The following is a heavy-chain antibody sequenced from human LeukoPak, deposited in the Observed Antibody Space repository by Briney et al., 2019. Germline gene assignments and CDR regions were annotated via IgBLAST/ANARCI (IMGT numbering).Heavy chain of an antibody. CDR3: ARLKLLWSNYFDY. J-gene: IGHJ4*02. CDR1: GFTFSDHY. V-gene: IGHV3-72*01. D-gene: IGHD2-2*01. CDR2: TRNKANSYTT. Sequence: PGGSLRLSCAASGFTFSDHYMDWVRQAPGKGLEWVGRTRNKANSYTTEYAASVKGRFAISRDDSNNSLYLQMNSLRAEDTAVYYCARLKLLWSNYFDYWGQGTLVTVSS.